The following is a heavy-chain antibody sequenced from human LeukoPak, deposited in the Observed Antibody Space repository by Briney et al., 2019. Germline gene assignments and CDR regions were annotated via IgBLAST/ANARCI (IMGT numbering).Heavy chain of an antibody. CDR2: ISSSGSTI. CDR3: ASPAGFGELLPALFGY. Sequence: GGSLRLSCAASGFTFSSYSMNWVRQAPGKGLEWVSYISSSGSTIYYADSVKGRFTISRDYAKNSLYLQMNSLRAEDTAVYYCASPAGFGELLPALFGYWGQGTLVTVSS. CDR1: GFTFSSYS. D-gene: IGHD3-10*01. J-gene: IGHJ4*02. V-gene: IGHV3-48*04.